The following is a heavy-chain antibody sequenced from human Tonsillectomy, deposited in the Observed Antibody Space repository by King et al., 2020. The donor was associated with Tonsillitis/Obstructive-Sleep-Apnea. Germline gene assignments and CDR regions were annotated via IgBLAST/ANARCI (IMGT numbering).Heavy chain of an antibody. CDR2: IDPTDSYT. J-gene: IGHJ4*02. Sequence: QLVQSGAEVKKPGESLRISGKSSGYSFTSFWITWVRQRPGKALEGRGKIDPTDSYTDYSPSSQGHVTISADKSISTPYLQWSSLKASDSAMYYCARRYYGSGSYWDYWGQGTLVTVSS. CDR1: GYSFTSFW. CDR3: ARRYYGSGSYWDY. D-gene: IGHD3-10*01. V-gene: IGHV5-10-1*03.